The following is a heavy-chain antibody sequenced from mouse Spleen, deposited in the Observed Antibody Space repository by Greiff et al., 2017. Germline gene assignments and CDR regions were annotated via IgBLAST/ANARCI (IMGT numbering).Heavy chain of an antibody. Sequence: EVQLVESGGGLVKPGGSLKLSCAASGFTFSSYAMSWVRQTPEKRLEWVATISDGGSYTYYPDNVKGRFTISRDTAKNNLYLQMSHLKSEDTAMYFCASVRLITTGFEGWGTGTTVTVSS. CDR1: GFTFSSYA. CDR3: ASVRLITTGFEG. V-gene: IGHV5-4*01. D-gene: IGHD1-1*01. J-gene: IGHJ1*03. CDR2: ISDGGSYT.